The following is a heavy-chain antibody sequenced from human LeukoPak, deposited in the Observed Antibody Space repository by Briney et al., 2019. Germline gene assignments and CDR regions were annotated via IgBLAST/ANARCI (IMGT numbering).Heavy chain of an antibody. D-gene: IGHD3-16*02. J-gene: IGHJ4*02. CDR2: IYHSGST. Sequence: SETLSLTCTVSGGSISSGGYYWSWIRQPPGKGLEWIGYIYHSGSTYYNPSLKSRVTISVDRSKNQFSLKLSSVTAADTAVYYCARGRLRLGELSLWGQGTLVTVSS. V-gene: IGHV4-30-2*01. CDR3: ARGRLRLGELSL. CDR1: GGSISSGGYY.